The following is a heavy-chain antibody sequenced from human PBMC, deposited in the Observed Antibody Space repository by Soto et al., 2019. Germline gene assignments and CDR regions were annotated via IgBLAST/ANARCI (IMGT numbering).Heavy chain of an antibody. CDR2: ISWNSGSI. CDR3: ASHYY. Sequence: GGSLRLSCAASGFTFDDYAMHWVRQAPGKGLEWVSGISWNSGSIGYADSVKGRFTISRDNAKNSLYLQMNSLRAEDTALYYCASHYYWGQGTLVTVSS. CDR1: GFTFDDYA. V-gene: IGHV3-9*01. J-gene: IGHJ4*02. D-gene: IGHD3-10*01.